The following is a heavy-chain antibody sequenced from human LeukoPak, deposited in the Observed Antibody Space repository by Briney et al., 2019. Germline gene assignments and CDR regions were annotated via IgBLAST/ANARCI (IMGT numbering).Heavy chain of an antibody. CDR3: ATYQQWLEYFDY. V-gene: IGHV3-23*01. D-gene: IGHD6-19*01. J-gene: IGHJ4*02. CDR1: GFTFSSYV. Sequence: GGSLRLSCAASGFTFSSYVMSWVRQAPGKGLEWVSSISGSAGSTYYTDSVKGRFAISRDNSKNTLYLQMNSLRDEDAAVYYCATYQQWLEYFDYWGQGILVTVSS. CDR2: ISGSAGST.